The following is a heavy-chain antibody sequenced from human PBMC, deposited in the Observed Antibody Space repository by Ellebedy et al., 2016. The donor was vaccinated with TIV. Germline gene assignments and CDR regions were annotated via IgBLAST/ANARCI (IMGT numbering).Heavy chain of an antibody. J-gene: IGHJ4*02. CDR3: ARGNVHVYYDSSGPFDY. CDR2: INHSGST. D-gene: IGHD3-22*01. CDR1: GGSFSGYY. Sequence: SETLSLTXAVYGGSFSGYYWSWIRQPPGKGLEWIGEINHSGSTNYNPSLKSRVTISVDTSKNQFSLKLSSVTAADTAVYYCARGNVHVYYDSSGPFDYWGQGTLVTVSS. V-gene: IGHV4-34*01.